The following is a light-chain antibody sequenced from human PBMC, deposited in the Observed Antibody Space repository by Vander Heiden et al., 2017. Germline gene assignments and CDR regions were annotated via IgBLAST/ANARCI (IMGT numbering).Light chain of an antibody. CDR2: AAS. Sequence: DIQLTQSPSFLSASVGDRVTTTCRASQGISSYLAWYQQKPGKAPNLLIYAASTLQSGVPSRFSGSGSGTEFTLTSSSLQPEDFSTYYCQQLNSYPLSTFGGGTKVEIK. CDR1: QGISSY. CDR3: QQLNSYPLST. V-gene: IGKV1-9*01. J-gene: IGKJ4*01.